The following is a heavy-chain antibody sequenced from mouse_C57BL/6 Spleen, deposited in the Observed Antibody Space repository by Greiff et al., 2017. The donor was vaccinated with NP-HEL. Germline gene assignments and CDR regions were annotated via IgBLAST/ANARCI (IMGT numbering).Heavy chain of an antibody. CDR1: GYTFTSYT. D-gene: IGHD3-2*02. J-gene: IGHJ2*01. Sequence: VQLQQSGAELARPGASVKMSCKASGYTFTSYTMHWVKQRPGQGLEWIGYINPSSGYTKYNQKFKDKATLTADKSSSTAYMQLSSLTSEDSAVYYCARGDSSGYVFDYWGQGTTLTVSS. CDR3: ARGDSSGYVFDY. CDR2: INPSSGYT. V-gene: IGHV1-4*01.